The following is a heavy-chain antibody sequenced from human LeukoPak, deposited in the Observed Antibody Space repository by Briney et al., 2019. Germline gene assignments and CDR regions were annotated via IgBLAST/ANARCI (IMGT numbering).Heavy chain of an antibody. CDR1: GGSISSGRYY. CDR2: IYTSGNT. J-gene: IGHJ3*02. V-gene: IGHV4-61*02. CDR3: ARDGLWAFDI. Sequence: SETLSLTCTVAGGSISSGRYYWSWIRQPAGKGLEWMGRIYTSGNTSYNPSLKSRLTVSVDTSKNQFSLKLSSVTAADTAVYYCARDGLWAFDIWGQGTMVTVSS.